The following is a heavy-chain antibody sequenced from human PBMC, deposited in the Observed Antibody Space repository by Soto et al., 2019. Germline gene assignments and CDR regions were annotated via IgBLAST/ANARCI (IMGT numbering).Heavy chain of an antibody. CDR3: ARDRGRGTYYYYGMDV. V-gene: IGHV3-30-3*01. CDR1: GFTFSSYA. D-gene: IGHD3-16*01. Sequence: QVQLVESGGGVVQPGRSLRLSCAASGFTFSSYAMHWVRQAPGKGLEWVAVISYDGSNKYYADSVKGRFTISRDNSKNTRILKMSSLRSEDTSVYYCARDRGRGTYYYYGMDVWGQGTPVTVSS. CDR2: ISYDGSNK. J-gene: IGHJ6*02.